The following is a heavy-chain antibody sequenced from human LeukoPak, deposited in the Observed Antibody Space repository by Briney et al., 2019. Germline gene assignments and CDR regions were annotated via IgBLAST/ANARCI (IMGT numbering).Heavy chain of an antibody. D-gene: IGHD3-10*01. CDR3: ARATMVRGVKGYYFDY. CDR1: GYSFTSYW. Sequence: GESLKISCKGSGYSFTSYWIVWVRQMPGKGLEWMGIIYPGDSDTRYSPSFQGQVTISADKSISTAYLQWSSLKASDTAMYYCARATMVRGVKGYYFDYWGQGTLVTVSS. CDR2: IYPGDSDT. J-gene: IGHJ4*02. V-gene: IGHV5-51*01.